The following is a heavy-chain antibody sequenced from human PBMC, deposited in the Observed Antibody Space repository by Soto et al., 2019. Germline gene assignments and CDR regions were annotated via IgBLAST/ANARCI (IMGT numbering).Heavy chain of an antibody. CDR1: GYTFTSYA. CDR3: ARDHIVATITDYYYYMDV. V-gene: IGHV1-3*01. J-gene: IGHJ6*03. Sequence: QVQLVQSGAEVKKPGASVKVSCKASGYTFTSYAMHWVRQAPGQKLEWMGWINAGNGNTKYSQKFQGRVTITRDTAASTAYMELSSLRSEDTAVYYCARDHIVATITDYYYYMDVWGKGTTVTVS. CDR2: INAGNGNT. D-gene: IGHD5-12*01.